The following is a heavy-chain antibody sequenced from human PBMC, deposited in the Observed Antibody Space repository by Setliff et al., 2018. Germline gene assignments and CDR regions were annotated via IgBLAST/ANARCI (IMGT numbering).Heavy chain of an antibody. J-gene: IGHJ6*03. CDR1: GATFSSYG. Sequence: VASVKVSCKASGATFSSYGISWVRQAPGQGLEWMGGTIPMFGTTEYAQKFQGRLTIITDESTNTAFMQLSSLRSDDTAVYYCVREGVDSRSSTDYRYYMGVWGKGTTVTVSS. V-gene: IGHV1-69*05. D-gene: IGHD3-22*01. CDR3: VREGVDSRSSTDYRYYMGV. CDR2: TIPMFGTT.